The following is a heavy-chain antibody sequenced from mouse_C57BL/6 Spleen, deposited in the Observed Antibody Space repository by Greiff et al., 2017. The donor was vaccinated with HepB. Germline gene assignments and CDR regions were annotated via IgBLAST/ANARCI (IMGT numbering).Heavy chain of an antibody. Sequence: EVKLMESGGGLVKPGGSLKLSCAASGFTFSDYGMHWVRQAPEKGLEWVAYISSGSSTIYYADTVKGRFTISRDNAKNTLFLQMTSLRSEDTAMYYCARPYYGSSPAWFACWGQGTLVTVSA. CDR1: GFTFSDYG. CDR2: ISSGSSTI. CDR3: ARPYYGSSPAWFAC. V-gene: IGHV5-17*01. J-gene: IGHJ3*01. D-gene: IGHD1-1*01.